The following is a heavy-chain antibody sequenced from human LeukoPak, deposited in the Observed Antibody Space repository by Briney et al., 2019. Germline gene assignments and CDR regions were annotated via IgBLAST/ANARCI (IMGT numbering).Heavy chain of an antibody. J-gene: IGHJ4*02. Sequence: GGSLRLSCAASGFTFSSYSMNWVRQAPGKGLEWVSSISSSSSYIYYADSVKGRFTISRDNAKNSLYLQMNSLRAEDTAIYYCARTTTVTTPFDYWGQGTLVTVSS. CDR3: ARTTTVTTPFDY. CDR2: ISSSSSYI. D-gene: IGHD4-17*01. CDR1: GFTFSSYS. V-gene: IGHV3-21*01.